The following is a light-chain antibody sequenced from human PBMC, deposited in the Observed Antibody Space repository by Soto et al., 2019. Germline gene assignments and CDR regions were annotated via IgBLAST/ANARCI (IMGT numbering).Light chain of an antibody. CDR3: QYYGSSPLT. J-gene: IGKJ4*01. Sequence: EVVLTQSPVTLSLSPGERATLSCRASQSFRGLLAWYQQKPGQAPRLLIYGASSRATGIPDRFSGSGSGTDFTLTISRLEPEDFAVYYCQYYGSSPLTFGGGTKVDIK. V-gene: IGKV3-20*01. CDR1: QSFRGL. CDR2: GAS.